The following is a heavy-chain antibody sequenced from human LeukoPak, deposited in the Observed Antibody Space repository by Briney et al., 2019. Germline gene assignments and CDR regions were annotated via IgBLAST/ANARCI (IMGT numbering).Heavy chain of an antibody. V-gene: IGHV4-31*03. D-gene: IGHD2-21*01. CDR3: ARGSIVVVPEGHWFDP. Sequence: SQTLSLTCTVSGGSISSGGYYWSWIRQHPGKGLEWIGYIYYSGSTHHNPSLKSRVTISVDTSKNQFSLKLSSVTAADTAVYYCARGSIVVVPEGHWFDPWGQGTLVTVSS. CDR2: IYYSGST. J-gene: IGHJ5*02. CDR1: GGSISSGGYY.